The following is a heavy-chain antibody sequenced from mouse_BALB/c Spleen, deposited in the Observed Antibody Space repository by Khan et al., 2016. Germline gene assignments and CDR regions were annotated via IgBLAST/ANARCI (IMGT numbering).Heavy chain of an antibody. Sequence: VELVESGPGLVQPSQSLSITCTVSGFSLTSYGVHWVHQSPGKGLEWLGVIWSGGSTDYNAAFISRLSISKDNSKSQVFFKMNSLQANDTAIYYCARTYKYYAMDYWGQGTSVTVSS. CDR2: IWSGGST. CDR1: GFSLTSYG. J-gene: IGHJ4*01. CDR3: ARTYKYYAMDY. V-gene: IGHV2-2*02. D-gene: IGHD1-3*01.